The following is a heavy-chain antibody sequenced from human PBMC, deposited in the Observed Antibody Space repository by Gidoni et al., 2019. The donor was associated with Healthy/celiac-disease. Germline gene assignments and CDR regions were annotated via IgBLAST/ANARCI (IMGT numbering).Heavy chain of an antibody. Sequence: QVQLQESGPGLVKPSQTLSLTCTVSGGSISSGSYYRSWIRQPAGKGLEWIGRIYTSGSTKYNPSLKSRVNMSVDTSKNQFSLKLSSVTAADTAVYYCAREPPLLWFGELSWFDPWGQGTLVTVSS. D-gene: IGHD3-10*01. V-gene: IGHV4-61*02. CDR1: GGSISSGSYY. CDR2: IYTSGST. CDR3: AREPPLLWFGELSWFDP. J-gene: IGHJ5*02.